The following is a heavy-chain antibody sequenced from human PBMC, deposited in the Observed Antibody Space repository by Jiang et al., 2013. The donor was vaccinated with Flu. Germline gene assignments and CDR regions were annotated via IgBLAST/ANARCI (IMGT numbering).Heavy chain of an antibody. J-gene: IGHJ3*02. CDR3: ARRNYYYDSSGYYPVDAFDI. V-gene: IGHV5-51*01. D-gene: IGHD3-22*01. CDR2: IYPGDSDT. CDR1: GYSFTSYW. Sequence: PGESLKISCKGSGYSFTSYWIGWVRQMPGKGLEWMGIIYPGDSDTRYSPSFQGQVTISADKSISTAYLQWSSLKASDTAMYYCARRNYYYDSSGYYPVDAFDIWGQGTMVTVSS.